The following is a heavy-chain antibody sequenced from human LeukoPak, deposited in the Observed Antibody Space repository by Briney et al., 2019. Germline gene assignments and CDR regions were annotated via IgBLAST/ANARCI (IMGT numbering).Heavy chain of an antibody. CDR2: INHSGST. Sequence: PSETLSLTCAVYGGSFSGYYWSWIRQPPGKGLEWIGEINHSGSTNYNPSLESRVTISVDTSKNQFSLKLSSVTAADTAVYYCARVSSSTSCYSCYFDYWGQGTLVTVSS. CDR3: ARVSSSTSCYSCYFDY. D-gene: IGHD2-2*01. CDR1: GGSFSGYY. V-gene: IGHV4-34*01. J-gene: IGHJ4*02.